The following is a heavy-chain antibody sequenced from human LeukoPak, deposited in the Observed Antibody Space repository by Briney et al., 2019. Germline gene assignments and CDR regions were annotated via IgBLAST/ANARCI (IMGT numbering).Heavy chain of an antibody. V-gene: IGHV4-31*03. D-gene: IGHD2-21*01. CDR3: ARGLMTVDAYFDY. CDR1: GVSISSGSYY. J-gene: IGHJ4*02. Sequence: KPSETLSLTCSVSGVSISSGSYYWSWLPQHPGTGLDWIMYIHYSGITYYNPSLKSRVTISLDRYKNQFSLNLNSVTTADTAVYYCARGLMTVDAYFDYWGQGTLVTVSS. CDR2: IHYSGIT.